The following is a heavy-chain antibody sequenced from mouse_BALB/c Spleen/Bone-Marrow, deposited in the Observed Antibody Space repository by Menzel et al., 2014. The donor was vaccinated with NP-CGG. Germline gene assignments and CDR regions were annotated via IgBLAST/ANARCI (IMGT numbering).Heavy chain of an antibody. CDR2: IRNKANGYTT. V-gene: IGHV7-3*02. CDR1: GFTFTDYY. Sequence: EVQGVASGGGLVQPGGSLRLSCATSGFTFTDYYMNWVRQPLGKALEWLGFIRNKANGYTTEYSASVKGRFTISRDNSQNILYLQRNTLRAEDSATYYCARDKGRVFFDYWGQGTTLTVSS. CDR3: ARDKGRVFFDY. J-gene: IGHJ2*01.